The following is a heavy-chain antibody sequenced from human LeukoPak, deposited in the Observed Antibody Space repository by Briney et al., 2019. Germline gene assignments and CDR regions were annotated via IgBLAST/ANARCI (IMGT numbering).Heavy chain of an antibody. CDR2: ISSSSSYI. V-gene: IGHV3-21*01. J-gene: IGHJ4*02. CDR3: ATLETPLMVRGVTPFDY. D-gene: IGHD3-10*01. CDR1: GFTFSSYS. Sequence: KAGGSLRLSCAASGFTFSSYSMNWVRQAPGKGLEWVSSISSSSSYIYYADSVKGRFTISRDNAKNSLYLQMNSLRAEDTAVYYCATLETPLMVRGVTPFDYWGQGTLVTVSS.